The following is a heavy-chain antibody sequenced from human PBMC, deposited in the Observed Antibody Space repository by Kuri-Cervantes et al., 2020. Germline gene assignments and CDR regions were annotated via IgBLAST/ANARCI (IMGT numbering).Heavy chain of an antibody. D-gene: IGHD3-22*01. Sequence: SVKVSCKASGGTFSSYAISWVRQAPGQGLEWMGGIIPIFGTANYAQKFQGRVTITADESTSTAYMELSSLRSEDMAVYYCARDPTYYDSSGRLFPSPYYYGMDVWGQGTTVTVSS. V-gene: IGHV1-69*13. J-gene: IGHJ6*02. CDR2: IIPIFGTA. CDR3: ARDPTYYDSSGRLFPSPYYYGMDV. CDR1: GGTFSSYA.